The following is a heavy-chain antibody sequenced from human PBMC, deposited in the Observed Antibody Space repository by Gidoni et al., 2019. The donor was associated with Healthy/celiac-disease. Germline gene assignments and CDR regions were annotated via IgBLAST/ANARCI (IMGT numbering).Heavy chain of an antibody. D-gene: IGHD6-13*01. V-gene: IGHV4-39*01. CDR1: ASSISSSSYY. J-gene: IGHJ5*02. CDR2: IYAGGTT. Sequence: QRQLQQLDPGLGMPSQTLSLTGTVPASSISSSSYYWGWIRQPPGKGLEWIGSIYAGGTTYSNPALKRRVTITVNTSKNQFSLKLSSVTAADAAVYYCARHRAQQLSWFDPWGQGTLVTVSS. CDR3: ARHRAQQLSWFDP.